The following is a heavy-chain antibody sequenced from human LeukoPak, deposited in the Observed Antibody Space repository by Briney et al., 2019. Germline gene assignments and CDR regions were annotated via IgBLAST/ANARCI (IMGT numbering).Heavy chain of an antibody. Sequence: GGSLRLSCAASGFTFSSYAMSWVRQAPGKGLEWVSAISGSGGSTYYADSVKGRFTISRDNSKNTLFLQMNSLGAEDTAVYYCARRESYCSSTSCYYYYYMDVWGKGTTVTVSS. CDR3: ARRESYCSSTSCYYYYYMDV. V-gene: IGHV3-23*01. CDR1: GFTFSSYA. J-gene: IGHJ6*03. D-gene: IGHD2-2*01. CDR2: ISGSGGST.